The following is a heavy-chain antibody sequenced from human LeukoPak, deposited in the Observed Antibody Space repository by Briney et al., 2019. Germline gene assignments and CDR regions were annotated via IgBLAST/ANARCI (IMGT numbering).Heavy chain of an antibody. CDR3: ASARPTSSWTAFDI. V-gene: IGHV3-30*03. J-gene: IGHJ3*02. D-gene: IGHD6-13*01. CDR2: ISYDGSNK. Sequence: PGRSLRLSCAASGFAFSDYGMHWVRQAPGKGLEWVAVISYDGSNKYYADSVKGRFTISRDNSKNTLYLQMNSLRAEDTAVYYCASARPTSSWTAFDIWGQGTMVTVSS. CDR1: GFAFSDYG.